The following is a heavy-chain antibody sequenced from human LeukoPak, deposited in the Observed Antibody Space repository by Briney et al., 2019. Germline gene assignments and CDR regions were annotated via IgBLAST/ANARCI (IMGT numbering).Heavy chain of an antibody. V-gene: IGHV4-34*01. Sequence: SETLSLTCAVYGGSFNGYYWSWIRQPPGKGLEWIGEINHGVSTNYNPSLKSGGTILVDKSKNQFSLKLSSVTAADTAVYYCTRGGSYVRIADYWGQGTLVTVSS. J-gene: IGHJ4*02. CDR3: TRGGSYVRIADY. D-gene: IGHD1-26*01. CDR2: INHGVST. CDR1: GGSFNGYY.